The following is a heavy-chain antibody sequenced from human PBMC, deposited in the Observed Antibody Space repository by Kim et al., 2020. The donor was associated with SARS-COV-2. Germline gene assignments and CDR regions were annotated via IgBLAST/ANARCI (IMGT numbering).Heavy chain of an antibody. CDR3: ATGVSTFDS. CDR1: EFTFSNAW. J-gene: IGHJ4*02. D-gene: IGHD3-10*01. V-gene: IGHV3-15*01. Sequence: GGSLRLSCAASEFTFSNAWMSWVRQAPGKGLEWVGRIKSKVDGGTTDYAAPVKGRFTISRDDSKNTLYLQMNNLKTEDTAVYYCATGVSTFDSWGRGTRVTVSS. CDR2: IKSKVDGGTT.